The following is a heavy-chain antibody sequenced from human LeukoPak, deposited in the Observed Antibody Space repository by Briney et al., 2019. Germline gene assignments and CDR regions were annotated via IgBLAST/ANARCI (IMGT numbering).Heavy chain of an antibody. J-gene: IGHJ4*02. V-gene: IGHV3-30*18. CDR1: GFTFSSYG. D-gene: IGHD2-2*01. Sequence: GRSLRLSCAASGFTFSSYGMHGVRQAPGKGLDWVAVISYDGSNKYYADSVKGRFTISRDNSKNTLYLQMNSLRAEDTAVYYCAKDDAYLTQLLCLHCDYWGQGTLVTVSS. CDR3: AKDDAYLTQLLCLHCDY. CDR2: ISYDGSNK.